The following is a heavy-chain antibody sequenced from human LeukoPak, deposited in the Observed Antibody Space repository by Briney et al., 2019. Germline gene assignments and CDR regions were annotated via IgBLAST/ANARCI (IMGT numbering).Heavy chain of an antibody. V-gene: IGHV4-59*01. CDR2: IYYSGST. CDR3: ARDPSGWYSWFDP. Sequence: SETLSLTCTVSGGSISSYYWSWIRQPPGKGLEWIGYIYYSGSTNYNPSLKSRVTISVDTSKNQFSLKPSSVTAADTAVYYCARDPSGWYSWFDPWGQGTLVTVSS. J-gene: IGHJ5*02. D-gene: IGHD6-19*01. CDR1: GGSISSYY.